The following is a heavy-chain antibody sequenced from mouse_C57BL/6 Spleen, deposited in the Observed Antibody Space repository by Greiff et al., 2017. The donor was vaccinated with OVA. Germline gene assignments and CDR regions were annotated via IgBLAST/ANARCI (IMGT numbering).Heavy chain of an antibody. D-gene: IGHD4-1*02. J-gene: IGHJ3*01. V-gene: IGHV1-50*01. CDR1: GYTFTSYW. CDR2: IDPSDSYT. CDR3: ARGELNWGWFAD. Sequence: QVQLKQPGAELVKPGASVKLSCKASGYTFTSYWMQWVKQRPGQGLEWIGEIDPSDSYTNYNQKFKGKATLTVDTSSSTAYMQLSSLTSEDSAVYYCARGELNWGWFADWGQGTLVTVSA.